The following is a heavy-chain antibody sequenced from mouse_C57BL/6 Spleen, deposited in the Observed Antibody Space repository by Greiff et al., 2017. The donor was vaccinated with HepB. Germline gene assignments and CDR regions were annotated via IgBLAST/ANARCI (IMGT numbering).Heavy chain of an antibody. CDR1: GYTFTSYW. J-gene: IGHJ2*01. Sequence: QVQLQQPGAELVRPGSSVKLSCKASGYTFTSYWMHWVKQRPIQGLEWIGNIDPSDSETHYNQKFKDKATLTVDKSSSTAYMQLSSLTSEESAVYYCARSGVLYYFDYWGQGTTLTVSS. D-gene: IGHD4-1*01. CDR3: ARSGVLYYFDY. V-gene: IGHV1-52*01. CDR2: IDPSDSET.